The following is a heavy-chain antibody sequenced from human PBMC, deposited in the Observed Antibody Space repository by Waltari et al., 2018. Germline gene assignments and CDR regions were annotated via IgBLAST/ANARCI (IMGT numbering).Heavy chain of an antibody. Sequence: QVQLQESGPGLVKPSETLSLTCAVSGYSISSGYYWGWIRQPPGKGLEWIGSIYHSGSTYYNPSLKSRVTISVDTSKNQFSLKLSSVTAADTAVYYCAREPLQGVYGDHDYWGQGTLVTVSS. J-gene: IGHJ4*02. V-gene: IGHV4-38-2*02. CDR3: AREPLQGVYGDHDY. CDR1: GYSISSGYY. CDR2: IYHSGST. D-gene: IGHD4-17*01.